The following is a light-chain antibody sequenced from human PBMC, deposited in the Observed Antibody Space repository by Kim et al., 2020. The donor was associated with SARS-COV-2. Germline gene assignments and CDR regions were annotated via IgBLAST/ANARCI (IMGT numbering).Light chain of an antibody. CDR1: LDIRNY. J-gene: IGKJ2*01. CDR2: DAS. V-gene: IGKV1-33*01. CDR3: QQYDNPPFT. Sequence: SVGDRVTITCQASLDIRNYLNWYQQKPGKAPKLLIYDASNLEAGVPSRFSGSGAGSHFTFTISSLQPEDIATYYCQQYDNPPFTFGQGTKVDIK.